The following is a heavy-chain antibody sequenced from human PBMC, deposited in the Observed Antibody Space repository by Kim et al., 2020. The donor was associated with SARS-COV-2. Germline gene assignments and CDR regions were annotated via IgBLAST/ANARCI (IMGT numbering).Heavy chain of an antibody. D-gene: IGHD2-2*01. J-gene: IGHJ6*02. CDR3: ARDSEVPAAIPYYYYYGMDV. V-gene: IGHV4-31*02. Sequence: RVTISVDTSKNQFSLKLSSVTAADTAVYYCARDSEVPAAIPYYYYYGMDVWGQGTTVTVSS.